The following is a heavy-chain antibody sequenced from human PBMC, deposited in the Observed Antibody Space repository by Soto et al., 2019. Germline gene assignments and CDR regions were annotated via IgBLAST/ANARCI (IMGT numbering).Heavy chain of an antibody. D-gene: IGHD6-13*01. J-gene: IGHJ6*02. CDR1: GDAFTSYA. CDR2: INPGKGDA. CDR3: ARDSSSWYGQYYYGLDV. Sequence: ASVNVSCKSSGDAFTSYAINWGRYAPGQSLEWMGWINPGKGDAKYSEKFQGKVTITREKSASTAYMELSRLRSEDTALYYCARDSSSWYGQYYYGLDVWGQGTTVTVSS. V-gene: IGHV1-3*01.